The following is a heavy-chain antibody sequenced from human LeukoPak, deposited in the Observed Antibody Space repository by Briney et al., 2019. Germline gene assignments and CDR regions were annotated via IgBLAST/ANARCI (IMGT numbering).Heavy chain of an antibody. J-gene: IGHJ6*02. CDR1: GGSISSSSYY. CDR2: IYYSGST. Sequence: SETLSLTCTVSGGSISSSSYYWGWIRQPPGKGLEWIGSIYYSGSTYYNPSLKSRVTISVDTSKNQFSLKLSSVTAADTAVYYCARDGTAMALIGSYYYYYGMDVWGQGTTVTVSS. V-gene: IGHV4-39*07. CDR3: ARDGTAMALIGSYYYYYGMDV. D-gene: IGHD5-18*01.